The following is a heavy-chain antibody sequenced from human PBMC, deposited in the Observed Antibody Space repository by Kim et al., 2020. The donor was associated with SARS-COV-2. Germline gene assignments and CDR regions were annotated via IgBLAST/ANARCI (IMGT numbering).Heavy chain of an antibody. Sequence: GGSLRLSCAASGFTFSSYWMSWVRQAPGKGLEWVANIKQDGSEKYYVDSVKGRFTISRDNAKNSLYLQMNSLRAEDTAVYYCASVRRYYDSSVLDYWGQGTLVTVSS. CDR1: GFTFSSYW. D-gene: IGHD3-22*01. CDR2: IKQDGSEK. CDR3: ASVRRYYDSSVLDY. J-gene: IGHJ4*02. V-gene: IGHV3-7*01.